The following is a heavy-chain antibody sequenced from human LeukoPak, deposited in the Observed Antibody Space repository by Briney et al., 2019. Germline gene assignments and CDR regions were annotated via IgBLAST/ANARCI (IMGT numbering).Heavy chain of an antibody. J-gene: IGHJ3*02. CDR1: GYTFTSYY. CDR3: ARVRSRVRGAFDI. V-gene: IGHV1-46*01. Sequence: EASVKVSCKASGYTFTSYYMHWVRQAPGQGLEWMGIINPSGGSTSYAQKFQGRVAMTRDTSTSTVYMELSSLRSEDTAVYYCARVRSRVRGAFDIWGQGTMVTVSS. D-gene: IGHD3-10*01. CDR2: INPSGGST.